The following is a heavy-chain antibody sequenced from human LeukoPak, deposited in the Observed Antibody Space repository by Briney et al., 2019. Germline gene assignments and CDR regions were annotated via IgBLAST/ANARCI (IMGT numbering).Heavy chain of an antibody. CDR3: ARAFGSGYSSGWPFDY. CDR2: IYHSGST. D-gene: IGHD6-19*01. J-gene: IGHJ4*02. Sequence: SETLSLTCTVSGYSISSGYYWGWIRQPPGKGLEWIGSIYHSGSTNYNPSLKSRVTISVDKSKNQFSLKLSSVTAADTAVYYCARAFGSGYSSGWPFDYWGQGTLVTVSS. CDR1: GYSISSGYY. V-gene: IGHV4-38-2*02.